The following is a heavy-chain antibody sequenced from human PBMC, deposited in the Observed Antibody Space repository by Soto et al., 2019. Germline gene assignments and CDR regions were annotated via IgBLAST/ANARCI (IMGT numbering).Heavy chain of an antibody. V-gene: IGHV1-69*01. CDR3: FWGRTTLVVGVLDF. CDR1: GGTFSSYA. Sequence: QVQLVQSGAEVKKPGSSVKVSCKASGGTFSSYAFSWVRQAPGQRLEWMGGILPVFGRTNYAQRFQDRLTITADESTGIAYMDLSSLRSDDTAVYFCFWGRTTLVVGVLDFWGQGTLVTVSS. CDR2: ILPVFGRT. J-gene: IGHJ4*02. D-gene: IGHD3-10*01.